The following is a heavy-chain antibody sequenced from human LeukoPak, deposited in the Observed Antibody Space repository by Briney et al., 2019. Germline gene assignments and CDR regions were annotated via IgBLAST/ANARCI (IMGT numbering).Heavy chain of an antibody. J-gene: IGHJ5*02. CDR1: GFTFSSHE. CDR3: AKDSDSSGWYLGPADWFDP. CDR2: ISSSGSTI. V-gene: IGHV3-48*03. D-gene: IGHD6-19*01. Sequence: GGSLRLSCAASGFTFSSHEMNWVRQAPGKGLEWVSYISSSGSTIYYADSVKGRFTISRDNAKNSLYLQMNSLRAEDTAVYYCAKDSDSSGWYLGPADWFDPWGQGTLVTVSS.